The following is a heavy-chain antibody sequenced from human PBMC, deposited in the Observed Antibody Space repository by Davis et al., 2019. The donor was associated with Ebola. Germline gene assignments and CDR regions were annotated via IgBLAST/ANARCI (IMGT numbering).Heavy chain of an antibody. V-gene: IGHV4-39*07. J-gene: IGHJ6*02. D-gene: IGHD3-16*01. CDR1: GGSISTSSYY. CDR2: IYHSGST. Sequence: MPSETLSLTCTVSGGSISTSSYYWGWIRQPPGKGLEWIGHIYHSGSTNYNPSLKSRVTISVDKSKNQFSLKLSSVTAADTAAYYCARDHGGGRMDVWGQGTTVTVSS. CDR3: ARDHGGGRMDV.